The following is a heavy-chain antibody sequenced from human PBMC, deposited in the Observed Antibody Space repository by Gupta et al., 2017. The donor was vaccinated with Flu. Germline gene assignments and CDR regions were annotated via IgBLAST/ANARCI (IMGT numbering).Heavy chain of an antibody. Sequence: QVQLQESGPGLVKPSETLSLTCTVSGGSISGYYWSWIRQPPGKGLEWIAYIYHGGNTNYNPSLKSRVIISVDTSKNQVSLKLTSVTAADTAVYYCARETTRSAFEIWGQGTMVTVS. J-gene: IGHJ3*02. CDR1: GGSISGYY. CDR3: ARETTRSAFEI. CDR2: IYHGGNT. V-gene: IGHV4-59*01.